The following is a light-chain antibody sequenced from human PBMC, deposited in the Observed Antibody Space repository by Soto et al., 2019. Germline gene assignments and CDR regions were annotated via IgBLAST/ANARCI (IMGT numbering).Light chain of an antibody. Sequence: DIQMTQSPSSLSASVGDRVTITCRASQSFSIYLNWYQQKPGKAPKLLIYSASRLQSGVPSRFSGSGSGPDFTLTINSLQPEDFATYFCQQSYSTPRTFGQGTKVDIK. CDR3: QQSYSTPRT. J-gene: IGKJ1*01. CDR2: SAS. CDR1: QSFSIY. V-gene: IGKV1-39*01.